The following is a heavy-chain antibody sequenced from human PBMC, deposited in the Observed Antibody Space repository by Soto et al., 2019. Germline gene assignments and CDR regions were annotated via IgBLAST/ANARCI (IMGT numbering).Heavy chain of an antibody. CDR2: IIPILGIA. V-gene: IGHV1-69*02. CDR1: GGTFSSYT. J-gene: IGHJ3*01. CDR3: ARKGYGVAFDA. Sequence: PSVKVSCKASGGTFSSYTISWVRQAPGQGLEWMGRIIPILGIANYAQKFEGRLTLTRDTSISTGFMELSSLRSDDTATYFCARKGYGVAFDAWAQGTIVTVSS. D-gene: IGHD3-16*01.